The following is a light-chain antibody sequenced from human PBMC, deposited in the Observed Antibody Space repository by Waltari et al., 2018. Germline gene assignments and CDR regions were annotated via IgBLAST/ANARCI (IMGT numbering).Light chain of an antibody. Sequence: AIRMTQSPASLSASTGDRVTISCRASQGVSTYLAWYQQKPGKAPSLLIYASSTLESGVPSKFSGSGSGTDFTLTITSLQPEDFATYYCQQGHSTPRTFGQGTKVEIK. V-gene: IGKV1-8*01. CDR2: ASS. CDR1: QGVSTY. J-gene: IGKJ1*01. CDR3: QQGHSTPRT.